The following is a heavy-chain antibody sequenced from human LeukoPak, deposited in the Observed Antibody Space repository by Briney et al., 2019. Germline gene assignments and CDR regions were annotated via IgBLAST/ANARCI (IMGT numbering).Heavy chain of an antibody. D-gene: IGHD5-18*01. Sequence: PGGSLRLSCAASGFTFSSYGMSWVRQAPGKGLEWVSAISGSGGSTYYADSVKGRFTISRDNSKNTLYLQMNSLRAEDTAVYYCARWGYSYGSSFDYWGQGTLVTVSS. V-gene: IGHV3-23*01. CDR2: ISGSGGST. CDR1: GFTFSSYG. J-gene: IGHJ4*02. CDR3: ARWGYSYGSSFDY.